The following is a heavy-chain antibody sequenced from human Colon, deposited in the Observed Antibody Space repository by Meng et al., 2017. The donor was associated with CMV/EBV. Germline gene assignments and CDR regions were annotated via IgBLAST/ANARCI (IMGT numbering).Heavy chain of an antibody. D-gene: IGHD3-10*01. CDR2: ISGSGSTV. CDR1: GFSFSNYE. J-gene: IGHJ4*02. Sequence: GGSLRLSCSASGFSFSNYEMHWVRQAPGKGLEWISYISGSGSTVFYADSVKGRFTVSRDNAKNSLYLQMNGLTAEDTAVYYCARDPFLVREGFDCWGQGTRVTVSS. V-gene: IGHV3-48*03. CDR3: ARDPFLVREGFDC.